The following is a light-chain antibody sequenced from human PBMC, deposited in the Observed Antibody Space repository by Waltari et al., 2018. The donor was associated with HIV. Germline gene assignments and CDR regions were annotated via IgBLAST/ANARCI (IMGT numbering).Light chain of an antibody. Sequence: QVVLTQSPSASASLGASVKLTCTLSSGHSHYTIAWHQQQSEKGPRYLMKVNSDGSHNKGDGIPDRFSGSSSGAERYLTISSLQSEDEADYYCLTWDTGIGVFGGGTKLTVL. CDR1: SGHSHYT. CDR2: VNSDGSH. CDR3: LTWDTGIGV. J-gene: IGLJ3*02. V-gene: IGLV4-69*01.